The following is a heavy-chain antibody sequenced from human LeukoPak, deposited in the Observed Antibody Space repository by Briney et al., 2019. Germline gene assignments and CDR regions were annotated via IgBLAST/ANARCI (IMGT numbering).Heavy chain of an antibody. Sequence: GGSLRLSCAASGFTVSSNYMSCVRQAPGKGLEWLSIFFTDGSTYNADSVKGRFTISSDNSKNTLYLQMDSLRAEDTAVYYCARGVYSSGWLDYWGQGTLVTVSS. CDR1: GFTVSSNY. V-gene: IGHV3-66*01. CDR2: FFTDGST. J-gene: IGHJ4*02. D-gene: IGHD6-19*01. CDR3: ARGVYSSGWLDY.